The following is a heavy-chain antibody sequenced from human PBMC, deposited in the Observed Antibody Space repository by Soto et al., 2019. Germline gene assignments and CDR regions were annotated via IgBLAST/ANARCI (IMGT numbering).Heavy chain of an antibody. J-gene: IGHJ4*02. CDR1: GGSISSSSYY. CDR2: IYYSGST. CDR3: AALWIQLWSAGDY. Sequence: QLQLQESGPGLVKPSETLSLTCTVSGGSISSSSYYWGWIRQPPGKGLEWIGSIYYSGSTYYNPSLKSRVTISVDTSKTQFSLKLSSVTAADTAVYYCAALWIQLWSAGDYWGQGTLVTVSS. D-gene: IGHD5-18*01. V-gene: IGHV4-39*01.